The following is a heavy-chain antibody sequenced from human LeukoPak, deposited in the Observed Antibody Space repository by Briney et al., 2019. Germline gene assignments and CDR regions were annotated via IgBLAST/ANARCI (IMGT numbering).Heavy chain of an antibody. CDR1: GGSISSGSYY. J-gene: IGHJ5*02. CDR2: IYTSGST. D-gene: IGHD3-10*01. V-gene: IGHV4-61*02. Sequence: PSQTLSLTCTVSGGSISSGSYYWSWIRQPAGKGLEWIGRIYTSGSTNYNPSLKSRVTISVDTSKNQFSLKLSSVTAADTAVYYCARDVRYYYGSGSYYNWFDPWGQGTLVTVSS. CDR3: ARDVRYYYGSGSYYNWFDP.